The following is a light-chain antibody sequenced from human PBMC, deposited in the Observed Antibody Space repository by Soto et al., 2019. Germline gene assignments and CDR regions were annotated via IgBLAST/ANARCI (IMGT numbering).Light chain of an antibody. J-gene: IGKJ1*01. CDR1: QAISTW. CDR2: AAS. V-gene: IGKV1D-12*01. Sequence: DIQMTQSPSSVSASVGDRVTITCPASQAISTWLAWYQQKPGKAPKLLIYAASNLQTGVPSRFSGSGSGTDFTLTISSLQPEEFATYYWQQANSFPRTFGQGTKVEIK. CDR3: QQANSFPRT.